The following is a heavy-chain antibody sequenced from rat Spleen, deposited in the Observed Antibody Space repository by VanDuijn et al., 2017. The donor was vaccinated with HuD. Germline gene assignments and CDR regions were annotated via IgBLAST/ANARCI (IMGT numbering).Heavy chain of an antibody. Sequence: EVQLVESGGGLVQPGRSLKLSCAASGFTFSDYAMAWVRQAPKKGLEWVATIIYDGSNTYYRDSVKGRFTVSRDNAKNTQYLQMDSLRSEDTATYYCARHRGGNDDANWFAYWGQGTLVTVSS. CDR2: IIYDGSNT. D-gene: IGHD4-5*01. CDR3: ARHRGGNDDANWFAY. V-gene: IGHV5-17*01. CDR1: GFTFSDYA. J-gene: IGHJ3*01.